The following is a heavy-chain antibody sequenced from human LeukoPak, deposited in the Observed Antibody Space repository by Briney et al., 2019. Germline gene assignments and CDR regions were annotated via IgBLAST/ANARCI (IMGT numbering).Heavy chain of an antibody. CDR2: FSSDGTFI. D-gene: IGHD2-2*01. J-gene: IGHJ5*02. V-gene: IGHV3-74*01. CDR3: AKEGRYCSSNSCYRTYNWFDP. Sequence: PGGSLRLSCAASGFTVSSYWMSWVRQSPGKGLMWVSRFSSDGTFISYADSVKGRFTISRDNSKNTLYPQMNSLRAEDTAVYYCAKEGRYCSSNSCYRTYNWFDPWGQGTLVTVSS. CDR1: GFTVSSYW.